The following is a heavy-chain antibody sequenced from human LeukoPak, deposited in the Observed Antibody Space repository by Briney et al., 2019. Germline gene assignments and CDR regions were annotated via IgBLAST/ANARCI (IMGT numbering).Heavy chain of an antibody. V-gene: IGHV3-23*01. CDR1: GFTFNNYG. CDR2: ISGSGGRT. J-gene: IGHJ6*02. Sequence: GGSLRLSCAASGFTFNNYGMHWVRQAPGKGLEWVSGISGSGGRTYYADSVKGRFTISRDNSKNTLYLQMNSLRAEDTAVYYCAKTNYYDSSGYYVYYYYGMDVWGQGTTVTVSS. D-gene: IGHD3-22*01. CDR3: AKTNYYDSSGYYVYYYYGMDV.